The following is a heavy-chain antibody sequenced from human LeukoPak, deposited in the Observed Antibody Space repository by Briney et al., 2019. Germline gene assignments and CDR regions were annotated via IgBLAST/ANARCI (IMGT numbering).Heavy chain of an antibody. CDR1: GFTFSSYW. CDR3: ARDLYSSGWYVGDYFDY. Sequence: PGGSLRLSCAASGFTFSSYWMSWVRQAPGKGLEWVANIKQDGSEKYYVDSVKGRFTISRDNAKNSLYLQMNSLRAEDTAVYYCARDLYSSGWYVGDYFDYWGQGTLVTVSS. D-gene: IGHD6-19*01. V-gene: IGHV3-7*03. CDR2: IKQDGSEK. J-gene: IGHJ4*02.